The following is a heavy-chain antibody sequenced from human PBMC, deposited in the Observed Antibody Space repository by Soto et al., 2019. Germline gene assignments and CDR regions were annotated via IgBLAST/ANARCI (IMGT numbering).Heavy chain of an antibody. D-gene: IGHD4-17*01. Sequence: QITLKESGPTLVKPTQTLTLTCTFSGFSLSTSGVGVGWIRQPPGKALEWLALIYCVDDKRYSPSLKSRLTITKDTSKNQVVLTMTNMDPVDTATYYCAHLLNYGDYWVMDAFDIRGQGTMVTVSS. CDR2: IYCVDDK. CDR3: AHLLNYGDYWVMDAFDI. J-gene: IGHJ3*02. CDR1: GFSLSTSGVG. V-gene: IGHV2-5*02.